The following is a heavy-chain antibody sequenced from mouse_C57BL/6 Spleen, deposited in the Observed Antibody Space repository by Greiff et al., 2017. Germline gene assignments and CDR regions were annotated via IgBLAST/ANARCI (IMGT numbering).Heavy chain of an antibody. V-gene: IGHV5-6*01. D-gene: IGHD1-1*01. CDR1: GFTFSSYG. Sequence: EVQVVESGGDLVKPGGSLKLSCAASGFTFSSYGMSWVRQTPDKRLEWVATISSGGSYTYYPDSVKGRFTISRDNAKNTLYLQMSSLKSEDTAMYYCARHESSSYFDYWGQGTTLTVSS. J-gene: IGHJ2*01. CDR2: ISSGGSYT. CDR3: ARHESSSYFDY.